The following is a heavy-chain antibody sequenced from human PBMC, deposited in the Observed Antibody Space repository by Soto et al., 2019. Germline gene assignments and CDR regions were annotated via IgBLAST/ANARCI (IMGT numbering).Heavy chain of an antibody. J-gene: IGHJ4*02. V-gene: IGHV3-33*01. CDR1: GFTFTTYA. CDR2: FWHDGTKI. Sequence: QVQLVESGGGVVHPGRSLRLSCAASGFTFTTYAMHWVRQAPGKGLEWVALFWHDGTKIYYADSVRGRFTVSRDNSRNTLYLVMSRLRAEDTAVYYCARGVAPFDYWGRGTQVTVSS. CDR3: ARGVAPFDY. D-gene: IGHD5-12*01.